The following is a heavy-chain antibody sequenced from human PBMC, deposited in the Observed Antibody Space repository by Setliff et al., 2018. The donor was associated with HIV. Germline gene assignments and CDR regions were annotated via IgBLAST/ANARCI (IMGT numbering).Heavy chain of an antibody. Sequence: GGSLRLSCAASGFTFSSYAMHWVRQAPGRGLEWVAVISYDGSNKYYADSVKGRFTISRDNSKNTLYLQMNSLRAEDTAVYYCAREELVGGFDYWGQGTLVTVSS. D-gene: IGHD6-13*01. V-gene: IGHV3-30*04. J-gene: IGHJ4*02. CDR3: AREELVGGFDY. CDR1: GFTFSSYA. CDR2: ISYDGSNK.